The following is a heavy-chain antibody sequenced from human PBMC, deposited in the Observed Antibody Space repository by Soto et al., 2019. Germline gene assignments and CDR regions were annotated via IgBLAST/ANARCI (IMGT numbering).Heavy chain of an antibody. D-gene: IGHD6-6*01. V-gene: IGHV1-46*01. CDR1: GFPFSDHY. CDR2: ISPKGDRL. Sequence: GASVKVSGKASGFPFSDHYMHWVRQAPGQELEWMGIISPKGDRLNYAQKFQGRVTITRDTSTSTVYMDLSGLTYDDTAVYYWATDNSEQYGTPDASSLFDPWGFGTLVTVSS. CDR3: ATDNSEQYGTPDASSLFDP. J-gene: IGHJ5*02.